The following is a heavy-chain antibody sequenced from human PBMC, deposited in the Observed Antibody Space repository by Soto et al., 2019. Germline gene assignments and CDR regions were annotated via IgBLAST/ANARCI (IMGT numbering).Heavy chain of an antibody. Sequence: SETLSLTCTVSGGSISSGGYYWSWIRQHPGKGLEWIGYIYYSGSTYYNPSLKSRVTISVDTSKNQFSLKLSSVTVADTAVYYFASLRLDYDILAGYLFDYWGQGTLVTVS. D-gene: IGHD3-9*01. CDR2: IYYSGST. V-gene: IGHV4-31*03. J-gene: IGHJ4*02. CDR3: ASLRLDYDILAGYLFDY. CDR1: GGSISSGGYY.